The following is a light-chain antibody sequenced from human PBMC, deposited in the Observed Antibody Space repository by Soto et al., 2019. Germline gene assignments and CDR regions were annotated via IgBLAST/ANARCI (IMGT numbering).Light chain of an antibody. J-gene: IGLJ1*01. CDR1: SSDVGSYNR. CDR2: EVS. CDR3: SSFTSSSTYV. V-gene: IGLV2-18*02. Sequence: QSVLTQPPSVSGSPGQSVTISRTGTSSDVGSYNRVSWYQQPPGTAPKLMIYEVSNRPSGVPDRFSGSKSGNTASLTISGLQAEDEADYYCSSFTSSSTYVFGTVTKVTVL.